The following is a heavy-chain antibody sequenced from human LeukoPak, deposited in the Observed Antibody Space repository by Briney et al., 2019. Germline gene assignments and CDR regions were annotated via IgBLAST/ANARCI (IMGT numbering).Heavy chain of an antibody. J-gene: IGHJ6*03. D-gene: IGHD3-22*01. Sequence: SVKVSCKASGGTFSSYAISWVRQAPGQGLEWMGGIIPIFGTTNYAQKFQGRVTITTDESTSTAYMELSSLRSEDTAVYYCASRYDYTKEGYYYYYMTSGAKGPRSPSP. CDR2: IIPIFGTT. V-gene: IGHV1-69*05. CDR3: ASRYDYTKEGYYYYYMTS. CDR1: GGTFSSYA.